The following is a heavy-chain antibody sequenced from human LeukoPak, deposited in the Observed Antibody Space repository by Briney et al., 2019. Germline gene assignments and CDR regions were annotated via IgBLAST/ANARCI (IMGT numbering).Heavy chain of an antibody. J-gene: IGHJ5*02. CDR1: GFAFSGYW. D-gene: IGHD5-12*01. CDR3: VRDRNRAYET. CDR2: ISSDGSST. Sequence: PGGSLRLSCAASGFAFSGYWMNWVRQVPGKGLVWVSHISSDGSSTNYAESVRGRFTISRDNAKNTLHLQMSSLRAEDAAVYYCVRDRNRAYETWGQGTPVTVSS. V-gene: IGHV3-74*01.